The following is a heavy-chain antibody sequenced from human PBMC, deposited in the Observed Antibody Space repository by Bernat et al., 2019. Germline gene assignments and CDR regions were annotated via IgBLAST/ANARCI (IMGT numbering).Heavy chain of an antibody. CDR2: INPGNGKT. CDR1: GYTFTSYA. V-gene: IGHV1-3*01. J-gene: IGHJ4*02. D-gene: IGHD1-7*01. CDR3: ARIPRTAFDY. Sequence: QVQLVQSGAEVKKPGASVKVSCKASGYTFTSYAMHWVRQAPGQRLEWMGWINPGNGKTEYSQKFQGRVTITTDTSASTAYMDLSSLRSEDTAVYYCARIPRTAFDYWGQGTLVTVSS.